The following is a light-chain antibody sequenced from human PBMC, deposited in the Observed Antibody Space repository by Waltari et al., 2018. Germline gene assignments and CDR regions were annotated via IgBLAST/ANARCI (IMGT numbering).Light chain of an antibody. Sequence: DIQMTQSPSSVSASVGDRVTITCRASQSITNYLAWYQWKPGKAPNLLISRASNLQSAVPSRFSGGGSGTDFTLTISSLQPEYSGNYYCQQACEFPYTFGRGTRLEI. J-gene: IGKJ2*01. V-gene: IGKV1-12*01. CDR2: RAS. CDR1: QSITNY. CDR3: QQACEFPYT.